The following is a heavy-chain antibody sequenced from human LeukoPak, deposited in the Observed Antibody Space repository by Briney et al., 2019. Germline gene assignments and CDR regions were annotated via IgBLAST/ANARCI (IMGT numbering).Heavy chain of an antibody. V-gene: IGHV3-48*04. D-gene: IGHD6-19*01. J-gene: IGHJ4*02. CDR3: AREPGYSSG. CDR2: ISSSSGTI. Sequence: GGSLRLSCAASGFTFSDYSMSWVRQAPGKGLEWVSYISSSSGTIYYADSVKGRFTISRDNANNSLYLQMNSLRAEDTAVYYCAREPGYSSGWGQGTLVTVSS. CDR1: GFTFSDYS.